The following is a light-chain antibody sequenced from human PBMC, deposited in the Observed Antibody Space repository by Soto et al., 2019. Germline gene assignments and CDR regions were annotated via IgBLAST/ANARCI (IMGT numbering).Light chain of an antibody. CDR1: QSVSSK. Sequence: EVVMTQSPATLSVSPGERATLSCRASQSVSSKVDWYQHKPGQAPRLLIHGASTRANDIPARFSGSGSGTEFTLTISSLQSEDVAVYYCQQYSDWPRVTFGGGTKVEI. CDR3: QQYSDWPRVT. V-gene: IGKV3-15*01. J-gene: IGKJ4*01. CDR2: GAS.